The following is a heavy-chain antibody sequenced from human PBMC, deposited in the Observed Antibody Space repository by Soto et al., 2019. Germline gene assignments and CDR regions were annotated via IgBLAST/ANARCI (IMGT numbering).Heavy chain of an antibody. D-gene: IGHD2-8*02. CDR1: GGSFSGYY. Sequence: SETLSLTCAVYGGSFSGYYWTWIRQPPGKGLEWIGEINHSGTINFNPSLKSRLTISLDTSKKHFSLKLSSVTDADTAAYYCARADRTLVASYSLDVWGQGTTVTVSS. CDR2: INHSGTI. CDR3: ARADRTLVASYSLDV. V-gene: IGHV4-34*01. J-gene: IGHJ6*02.